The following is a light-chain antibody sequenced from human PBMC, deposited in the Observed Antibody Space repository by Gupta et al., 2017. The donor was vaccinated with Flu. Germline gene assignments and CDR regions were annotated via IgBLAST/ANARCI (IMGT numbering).Light chain of an antibody. CDR3: KQALHPPT. Sequence: VMPQSPLSLPVTPGEPASISCRSSESLLHSNGYNYWVWYLHRPGPSPQLLSYLGSNRASGVPDRCSGSGSGTNLTMNISRVEAREVWVSDCKQALHPPTFGQGTRLEIK. V-gene: IGKV2-28*01. CDR2: LGS. CDR1: ESLLHSNGYNY. J-gene: IGKJ5*01.